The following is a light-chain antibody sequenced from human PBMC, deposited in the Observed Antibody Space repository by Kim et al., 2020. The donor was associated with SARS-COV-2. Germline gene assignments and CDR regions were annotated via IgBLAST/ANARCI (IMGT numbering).Light chain of an antibody. Sequence: EIVMTQSPGTLSLSPGERATLSCRASQSIRSTDLAWYQQKPGQAPRLLIYGASTRATGIPDRFRGSGSGTDFTLTISRLEPEDFAVYYCQQYGSSPRTFGQGTKVDIK. CDR2: GAS. J-gene: IGKJ1*01. CDR1: QSIRSTD. CDR3: QQYGSSPRT. V-gene: IGKV3-20*01.